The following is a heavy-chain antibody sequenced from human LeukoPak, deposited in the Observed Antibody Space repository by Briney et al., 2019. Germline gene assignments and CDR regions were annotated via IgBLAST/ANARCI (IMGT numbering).Heavy chain of an antibody. Sequence: GGSLRLSCAASGFTVSGNYMSWVRQAPGKGLEWVSLIYSGGSTSYADSVKGRFTISRDNSKNTLSLLMNSLRDEDTAVYYCARDWDGSGRFDYWGQGTLVTVSS. CDR2: IYSGGST. D-gene: IGHD3-10*01. CDR3: ARDWDGSGRFDY. CDR1: GFTVSGNY. V-gene: IGHV3-66*01. J-gene: IGHJ4*02.